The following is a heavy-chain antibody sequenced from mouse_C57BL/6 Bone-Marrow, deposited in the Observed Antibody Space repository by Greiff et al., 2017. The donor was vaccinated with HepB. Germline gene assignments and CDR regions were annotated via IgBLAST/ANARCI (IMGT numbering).Heavy chain of an antibody. Sequence: VQLQESGPELVKPGASVKISCKASGYAFSSSWMNWVKQRPGKGLEWIGRIYPGDGDTNYNGKFKGKATLTADKSSSTAYMQLSSLTSEDSAVYFCARYNYGTQFAYWGQGTLVTVSA. CDR3: ARYNYGTQFAY. D-gene: IGHD1-1*01. CDR1: GYAFSSSW. CDR2: IYPGDGDT. V-gene: IGHV1-82*01. J-gene: IGHJ3*01.